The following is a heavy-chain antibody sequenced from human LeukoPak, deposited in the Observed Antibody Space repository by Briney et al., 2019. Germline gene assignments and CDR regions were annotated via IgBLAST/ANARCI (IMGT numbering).Heavy chain of an antibody. CDR2: ISAYNGNT. D-gene: IGHD3-22*01. CDR1: GGTFSSYA. V-gene: IGHV1-18*01. J-gene: IGHJ4*02. CDR3: ARDYRPFTSSGYYYVY. Sequence: GASVKVSCKASGGTFSSYAISWVRQAPGQGLEWMGWISAYNGNTNYAQKLQGRVTMTTDTSTSTAYMELRSLRSDDTAVYYCARDYRPFTSSGYYYVYWGQGTLVTVSS.